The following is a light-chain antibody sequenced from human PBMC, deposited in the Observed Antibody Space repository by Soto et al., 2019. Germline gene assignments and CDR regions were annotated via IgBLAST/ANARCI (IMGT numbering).Light chain of an antibody. CDR2: DVN. CDR1: SSDVGGYNF. V-gene: IGLV2-14*03. Sequence: QSALTQPASVSGSPGQSITISCTGTSSDVGGYNFVSWYQQHQGKVPKLMIFDVNRRPSGVSDRFSGAKSGNTASLTISGLQAEDEGDYYCCSYTSSSTHVFGSGTQLTVL. CDR3: CSYTSSSTHV. J-gene: IGLJ1*01.